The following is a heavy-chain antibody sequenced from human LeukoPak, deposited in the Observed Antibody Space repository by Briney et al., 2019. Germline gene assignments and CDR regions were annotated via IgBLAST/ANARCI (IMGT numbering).Heavy chain of an antibody. J-gene: IGHJ4*02. CDR2: IIPIFGTA. V-gene: IGHV1-69*13. CDR1: GGTFSSYA. D-gene: IGHD6-6*01. CDR3: ALTENSSSSGYFDY. Sequence: SVKVSCKASGGTFSSYAISWARQAPGQGLEWMGGIIPIFGTANYAQKFQGRVTITADESTSTAYMELSSLRSEDTAVYYCALTENSSSSGYFDYWGQGTLVTVSS.